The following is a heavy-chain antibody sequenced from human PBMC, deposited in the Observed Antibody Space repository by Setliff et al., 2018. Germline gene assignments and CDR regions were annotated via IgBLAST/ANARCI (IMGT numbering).Heavy chain of an antibody. CDR3: TRGSFYDFWSGDHYDY. J-gene: IGHJ4*02. CDR2: IHYNGNL. Sequence: SETLSLTCAVSGGSISSSSYYWGWIRQSPGEGLEWIANIHYNGNLYYNPSLKNRATISMDTSKIQFSLKLISVTAEDSAMYYCTRGSFYDFWSGDHYDYWGQGTLVTVSS. V-gene: IGHV4-39*01. D-gene: IGHD3-3*01. CDR1: GGSISSSSYY.